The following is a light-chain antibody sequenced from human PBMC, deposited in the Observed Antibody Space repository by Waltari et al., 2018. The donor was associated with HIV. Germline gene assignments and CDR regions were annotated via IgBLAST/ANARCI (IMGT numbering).Light chain of an antibody. J-gene: IGKJ2*01. CDR2: WAS. CDR1: RTLLYSSNNKNY. V-gene: IGKV4-1*01. CDR3: QQYFFPPRFT. Sequence: DIVLTQSPDSLVVSLGERATINCKSSRTLLYSSNNKNYFAWYQLKPGQTPKLLCYWASTRESGVPDRFTASGSRTDFALTITNLQAEEVAVYDCQQYFFPPRFTFGQGTKLQS.